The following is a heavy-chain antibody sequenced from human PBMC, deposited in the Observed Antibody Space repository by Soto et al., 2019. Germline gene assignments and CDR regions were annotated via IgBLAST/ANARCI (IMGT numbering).Heavy chain of an antibody. CDR3: ARPTYYYDSSGSERAFDI. CDR2: IYPGDSDT. D-gene: IGHD3-22*01. J-gene: IGHJ3*02. Sequence: GESLQISCKGSGGSCISYWIGWVRQITGKGLEWMGIIYPGDSDTRYSPSFQGQVTISADKSISTAYLQWSSLKASDTAMYYCARPTYYYDSSGSERAFDIWGQGTMVTVSS. V-gene: IGHV5-51*01. CDR1: GGSCISYW.